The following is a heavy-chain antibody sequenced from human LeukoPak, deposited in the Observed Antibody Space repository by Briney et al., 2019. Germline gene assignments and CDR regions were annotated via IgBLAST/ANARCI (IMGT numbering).Heavy chain of an antibody. J-gene: IGHJ4*02. CDR3: ASVRITIFGVVQYYFDY. CDR2: ISAYNGNT. CDR1: GYTFTSYY. V-gene: IGHV1-18*04. Sequence: ASVKVSCKASGYTFTSYYMHWVRQAPGQGLEWMGWISAYNGNTNYAQKLQGRVTMTTDTSTSTAYMELRSLRSDDTAVYYCASVRITIFGVVQYYFDYWGQGTLVTVSS. D-gene: IGHD3-3*01.